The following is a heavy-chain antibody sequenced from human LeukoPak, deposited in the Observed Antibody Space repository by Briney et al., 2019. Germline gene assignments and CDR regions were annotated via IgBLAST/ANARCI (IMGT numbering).Heavy chain of an antibody. CDR1: GGSISSSSYY. D-gene: IGHD6-13*01. Sequence: NASETLSLTCTVSGGSISSSSYYWGWIRQPPGKGLEWIGSIYYSGSTYYNPSLKSRLTMSVDTSKNQFSLKLSSVTAADRAVYYCARLPRGAAAGEFDYWGQGTLVTVSS. V-gene: IGHV4-39*07. CDR3: ARLPRGAAAGEFDY. J-gene: IGHJ4*02. CDR2: IYYSGST.